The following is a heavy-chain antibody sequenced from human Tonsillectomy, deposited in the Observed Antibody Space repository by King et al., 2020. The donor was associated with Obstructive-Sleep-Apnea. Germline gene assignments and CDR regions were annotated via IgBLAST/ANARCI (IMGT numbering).Heavy chain of an antibody. D-gene: IGHD6-19*01. J-gene: IGHJ6*02. CDR1: GGSFSGYS. CDR3: GAVAAYSQYYGMDV. V-gene: IGHV4-34*01. CDR2: INQSGST. Sequence: VQLQQWGAGLLKPSETLSLTCAVYGGSFSGYSWSWIRQPPGKGLEWIGEINQSGSTKYNPSLKSRVTISVDTSKKQFSLKMSSVTAADTAVYYCGAVAAYSQYYGMDVWGQGTTVTVSS.